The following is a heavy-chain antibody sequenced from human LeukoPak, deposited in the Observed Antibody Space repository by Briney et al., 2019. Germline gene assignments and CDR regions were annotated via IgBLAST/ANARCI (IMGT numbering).Heavy chain of an antibody. CDR1: GGSISSYY. CDR3: ARTGGAMVRGVIRLSWFDP. CDR2: IYYSGST. V-gene: IGHV4-59*08. J-gene: IGHJ5*02. Sequence: SETLSLTCTVSGGSISSYYWSWIRQPPGKGLEWIGYIYYSGSTNYNPSLKSRVTISVDTSKNQFSLKLSSVTAADTAVYYCARTGGAMVRGVIRLSWFDPWGQGTLVTVSS. D-gene: IGHD3-10*01.